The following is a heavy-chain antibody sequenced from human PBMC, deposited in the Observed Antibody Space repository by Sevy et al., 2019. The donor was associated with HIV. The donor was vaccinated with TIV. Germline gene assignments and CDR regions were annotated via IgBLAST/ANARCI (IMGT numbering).Heavy chain of an antibody. CDR1: GFMFSAYS. CDR3: ARNKGSSWPNYFDY. CDR2: ISAETDYI. Sequence: GGSLRLSCAASGFMFSAYSMNWARQAPGKGLEWVASISAETDYIYYGDSLKGRFTISRDNAKNSLYLQIHSLRAEDTAVYYCARNKGSSWPNYFDYWGQGTLVTVSS. V-gene: IGHV3-21*01. J-gene: IGHJ4*02. D-gene: IGHD6-13*01.